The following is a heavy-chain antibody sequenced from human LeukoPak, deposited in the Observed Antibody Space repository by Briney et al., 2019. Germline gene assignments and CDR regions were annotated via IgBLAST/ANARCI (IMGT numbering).Heavy chain of an antibody. Sequence: GASVKVSCKASGYTFTGYYMHWVRRAPGQGLEWMGWINPNSGGTSYAQKFQGRVTMTRDTSISTVYMELNRLRSDDTAVFYCARGSGGPPQVLDYWGQGTLVTVSS. CDR3: ARGSGGPPQVLDY. D-gene: IGHD3-3*01. V-gene: IGHV1-2*02. CDR1: GYTFTGYY. CDR2: INPNSGGT. J-gene: IGHJ4*02.